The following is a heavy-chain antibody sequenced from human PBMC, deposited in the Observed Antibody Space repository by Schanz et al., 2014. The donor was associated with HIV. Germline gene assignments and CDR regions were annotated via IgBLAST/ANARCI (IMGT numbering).Heavy chain of an antibody. CDR3: AKDDYGGNRAVGIFDY. CDR2: ISGSGGST. Sequence: QVQLVESGGGVVQPGRSLRLSCAVSGFTFNSYAMHWVRQAPGKGLEWVSVISGSGGSTYYADSVKGRFTISRDNSKNTLYLQMNSLRAEDTAVYYCAKDDYGGNRAVGIFDYWGQGTLVTVSS. V-gene: IGHV3-NL1*01. CDR1: GFTFNSYA. J-gene: IGHJ4*02. D-gene: IGHD4-17*01.